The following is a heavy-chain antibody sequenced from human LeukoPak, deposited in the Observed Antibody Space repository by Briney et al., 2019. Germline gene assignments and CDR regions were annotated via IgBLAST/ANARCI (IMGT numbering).Heavy chain of an antibody. CDR3: ATAPIVGATGNWFDP. CDR2: ISYTGST. Sequence: SETLSLTCTVSGGSISSHYWSWIRQPPGKGLEWIGYISYTGSTNYIPSLKSRVTISVDTSKNQFSLRLTSVTAADTAVYYCATAPIVGATGNWFDPWGQGTLVTVSS. CDR1: GGSISSHY. V-gene: IGHV4-59*11. D-gene: IGHD1-26*01. J-gene: IGHJ5*02.